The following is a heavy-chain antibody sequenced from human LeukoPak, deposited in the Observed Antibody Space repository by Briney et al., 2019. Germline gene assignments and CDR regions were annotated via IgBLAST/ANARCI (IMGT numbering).Heavy chain of an antibody. V-gene: IGHV4-59*08. Sequence: SETLSLTCTVSGASISSYYWTWIRQPPGKGLEWIGYIFHTGSANYNPSLRSRVTISADTSKNQFSLKLSSVTAADTAVYYCARFYYGDFNFDYWGQGTLVTVSS. CDR1: GASISSYY. CDR2: IFHTGSA. CDR3: ARFYYGDFNFDY. D-gene: IGHD4-17*01. J-gene: IGHJ4*02.